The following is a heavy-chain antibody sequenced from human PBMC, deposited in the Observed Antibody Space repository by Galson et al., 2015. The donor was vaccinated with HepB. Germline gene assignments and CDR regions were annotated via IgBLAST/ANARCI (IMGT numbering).Heavy chain of an antibody. Sequence: PLSLPCAVYGGSFSGYYWSWIRQPPGKGLEWIGEINHSGSTNYNPSLKSRVTISVDTSKNQFSLKLSSVTAADTAVYYCASTPGIAVAGTWYYYGMDVWGQGTTVTVSS. V-gene: IGHV4-34*01. CDR3: ASTPGIAVAGTWYYYGMDV. CDR1: GGSFSGYY. D-gene: IGHD6-19*01. J-gene: IGHJ6*02. CDR2: INHSGST.